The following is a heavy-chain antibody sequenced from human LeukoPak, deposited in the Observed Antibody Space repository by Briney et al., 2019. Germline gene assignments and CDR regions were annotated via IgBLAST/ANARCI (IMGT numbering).Heavy chain of an antibody. CDR1: GFSVSSNY. D-gene: IGHD6-13*01. J-gene: IGHJ4*02. Sequence: GGSLRLSCAASGFSVSSNYMSWIRQAPGKGLEWVSYISSSGSTIYYADSVKGRFTISRDNAKNSLYLQMNSLRAEDTAVYYCARDSGRAAAGKGYFDYWGQGTLVTVSS. CDR2: ISSSGSTI. V-gene: IGHV3-11*01. CDR3: ARDSGRAAAGKGYFDY.